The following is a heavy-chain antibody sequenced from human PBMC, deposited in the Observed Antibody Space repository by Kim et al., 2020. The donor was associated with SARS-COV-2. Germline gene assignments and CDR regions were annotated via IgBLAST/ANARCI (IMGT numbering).Heavy chain of an antibody. Sequence: GGSLRLSCAASGFTFSSYAMSWVRQAPGKGLEWVSAISGSGGSTYYADSVKGRFTISRDNSKNTLYLQMNSLRAEDTAVYYCAKAPRRVGATRPPYYYYGMDVWGQGTTVTVSS. J-gene: IGHJ6*02. CDR1: GFTFSSYA. V-gene: IGHV3-23*01. CDR2: ISGSGGST. D-gene: IGHD1-26*01. CDR3: AKAPRRVGATRPPYYYYGMDV.